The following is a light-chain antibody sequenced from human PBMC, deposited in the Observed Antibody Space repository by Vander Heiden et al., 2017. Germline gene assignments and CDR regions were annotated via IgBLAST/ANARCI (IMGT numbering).Light chain of an antibody. CDR1: QSVLYSSNNKNY. J-gene: IGKJ1*01. V-gene: IGKV4-1*01. Sequence: DIVMTQSPDSLAVSLGERATINCKSSQSVLYSSNNKNYLAWYQQKPGQPPKLLIYWASTRESGVPDRFSGSGSGTDFTLTISSLQAEDAAVYYCQQYYSTPRTFGQGTKVEI. CDR3: QQYYSTPRT. CDR2: WAS.